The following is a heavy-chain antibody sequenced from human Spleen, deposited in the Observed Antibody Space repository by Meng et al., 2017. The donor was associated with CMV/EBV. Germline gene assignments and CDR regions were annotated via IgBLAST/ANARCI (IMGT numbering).Heavy chain of an antibody. V-gene: IGHV3-15*01. CDR1: GFTFSNAW. CDR3: TTDRWLQHYFDY. Sequence: EGKLGGVGGGLSQPGGSLGLSCAASGFTFSNAWMSWVRQAPGKGLEWVGRIKSKTDGGTTDYAAPVKGRFTISRDDSKNTLYLQMNSLKTEDTAVYYCTTDRWLQHYFDYWGQGTLVTVSS. D-gene: IGHD5-24*01. CDR2: IKSKTDGGTT. J-gene: IGHJ4*02.